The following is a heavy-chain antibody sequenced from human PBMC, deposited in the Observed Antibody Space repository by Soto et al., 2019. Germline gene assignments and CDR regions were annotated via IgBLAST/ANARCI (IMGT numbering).Heavy chain of an antibody. V-gene: IGHV5-51*01. CDR3: ARQGNTAMVIGVDWFDP. Sequence: LGESLKISCKGSGYSFTSYWIGWVRQMPGKGLERMGIIYPGDSDTRYSPSFQGQVTISADKSISTAYLQWSSLKASDTAMYYCARQGNTAMVIGVDWFDPWGQGTLVTVS. CDR2: IYPGDSDT. J-gene: IGHJ5*02. CDR1: GYSFTSYW. D-gene: IGHD5-18*01.